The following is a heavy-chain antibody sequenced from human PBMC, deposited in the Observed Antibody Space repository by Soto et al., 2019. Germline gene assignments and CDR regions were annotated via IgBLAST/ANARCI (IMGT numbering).Heavy chain of an antibody. CDR2: IYHSGSA. D-gene: IGHD4-17*01. CDR1: GGSITSNNL. Sequence: QVQLQESGPGLVKSSETLFLTCAVSGGSITSNNLWSWIRHPPGQGLEWIGEIYHSGSANYNPSLKSRIIMXXDXSXXQGPRKLNAVTAADTAVYYCARGSTTVVTPNWFDPWGQGTLVTVSS. V-gene: IGHV4-4*02. J-gene: IGHJ5*02. CDR3: ARGSTTVVTPNWFDP.